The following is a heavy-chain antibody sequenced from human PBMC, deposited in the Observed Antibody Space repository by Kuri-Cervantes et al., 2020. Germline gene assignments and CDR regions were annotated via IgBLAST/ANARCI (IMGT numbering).Heavy chain of an antibody. Sequence: GSLRLSCAVYGGSFSGYYWSWIRQPPGKGLEWIGEINHSGSTNYNPSLKSRVTISVDTSKNQFSLKLSSVTAADTAVYYCARVVAATPYYYYYMDVWGKGTTVTVSS. CDR1: GGSFSGYY. CDR2: INHSGST. CDR3: ARVVAATPYYYYYMDV. D-gene: IGHD2-15*01. V-gene: IGHV4-34*01. J-gene: IGHJ6*03.